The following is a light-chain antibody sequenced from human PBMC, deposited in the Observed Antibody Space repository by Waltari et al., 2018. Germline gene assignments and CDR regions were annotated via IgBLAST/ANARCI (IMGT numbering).Light chain of an antibody. Sequence: EVVLTQSPATLSLSPGARATLSCRASQSVYNFLAWYQQKPGQAPRLLIYGASQRATGIPARFSGSGSGTDLTLTISSLEPEDVAVYYCQQRANWPPLTFGGGTKVEIK. CDR1: QSVYNF. CDR2: GAS. CDR3: QQRANWPPLT. V-gene: IGKV3-11*01. J-gene: IGKJ4*01.